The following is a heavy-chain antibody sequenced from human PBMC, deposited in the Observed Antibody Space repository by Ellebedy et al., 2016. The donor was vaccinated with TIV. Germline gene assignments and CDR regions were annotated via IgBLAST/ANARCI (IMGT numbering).Heavy chain of an antibody. D-gene: IGHD2-2*01. Sequence: MPSETLSLTCAISGDSVSSTSSAWSWIRQPPSRGLEWLARTYYRSEWYYDYAVSVRGRISISPDTSKNQFSLQLNSVTPEDSAVYYCARGSHASTWTWGQGTLVTVSS. J-gene: IGHJ5*02. CDR1: GDSVSSTSSA. CDR2: TYYRSEWYY. CDR3: ARGSHASTWT. V-gene: IGHV6-1*01.